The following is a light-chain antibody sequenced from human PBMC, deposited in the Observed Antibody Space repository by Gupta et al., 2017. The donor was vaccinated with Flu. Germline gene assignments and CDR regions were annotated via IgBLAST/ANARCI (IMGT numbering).Light chain of an antibody. CDR2: KVS. CDR3: RQCIHWPPLT. J-gene: IGKJ4*01. CDR1: QSLVSSDGNTY. V-gene: IGKV2-30*01. Sequence: DVVMTQSPLSLPVSLGQPASISCRSSQSLVSSDGNTYLNWFQQRQGQSPRRLIYKVSKRDTGVPDRFSGSGSGNDFTLKISSGEEEDVGIYYCRQCIHWPPLTFGRGTKVDIK.